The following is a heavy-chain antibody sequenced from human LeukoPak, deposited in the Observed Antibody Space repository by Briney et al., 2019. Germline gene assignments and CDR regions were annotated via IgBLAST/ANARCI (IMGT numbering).Heavy chain of an antibody. CDR2: IYYSEST. CDR1: GGSISSYY. CDR3: ARDGEVEDSSGYIWFDP. D-gene: IGHD3-22*01. Sequence: SETLSLTCTVSGGSISSYYWSWIRQPPGKGLEWIGYIYYSESTNYNPSLKSRVTISVDTSKNQIPLKLSSVTAADTAVYYCARDGEVEDSSGYIWFDPWGQGTLVTVSS. V-gene: IGHV4-59*01. J-gene: IGHJ5*02.